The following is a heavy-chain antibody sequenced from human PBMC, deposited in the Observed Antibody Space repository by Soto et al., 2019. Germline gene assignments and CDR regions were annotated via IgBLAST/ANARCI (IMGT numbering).Heavy chain of an antibody. D-gene: IGHD3-22*01. Sequence: PSETLSLTCTVSGGSFSSGSYYWSWILQPPGKGLEWIGYIYYSGSTNYNPSLKSRVTISVDTSKNQFSLKLSSVTAADTAVYYCARGPQPYYYDSRNGFDPWGQGTLVTVSS. CDR3: ARGPQPYYYDSRNGFDP. CDR2: IYYSGST. J-gene: IGHJ5*02. CDR1: GGSFSSGSYY. V-gene: IGHV4-61*01.